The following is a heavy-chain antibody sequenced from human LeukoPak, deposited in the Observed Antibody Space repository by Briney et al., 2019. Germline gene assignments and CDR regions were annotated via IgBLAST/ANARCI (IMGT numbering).Heavy chain of an antibody. Sequence: GGSLRLSCAASGFTVSSNYMSWVRQAPGKGLEWVSVIYSGGSTYYADSVKGRFTISRDNSKNTLYLQMNSLRAEDTALYYCARVAEAAAFDIWGQGTMVTVSS. CDR3: ARVAEAAAFDI. CDR2: IYSGGST. D-gene: IGHD6-25*01. CDR1: GFTVSSNY. V-gene: IGHV3-53*05. J-gene: IGHJ3*02.